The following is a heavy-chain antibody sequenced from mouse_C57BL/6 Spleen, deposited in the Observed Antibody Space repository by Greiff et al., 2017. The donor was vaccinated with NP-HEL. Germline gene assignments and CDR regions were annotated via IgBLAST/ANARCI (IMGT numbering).Heavy chain of an antibody. CDR3: ALSKGPY. CDR2: IYPRSGNT. J-gene: IGHJ3*01. CDR1: GYTFTSYG. Sequence: QVQLQQSGAELARPGASVKLSCKASGYTFTSYGISWVKQRTGQGLEWIGEIYPRSGNTYSNEKFKGKATLTADKSSSTAYMELRSLTSEDSAVYFCALSKGPYWGQGTLVTVSA. V-gene: IGHV1-81*01.